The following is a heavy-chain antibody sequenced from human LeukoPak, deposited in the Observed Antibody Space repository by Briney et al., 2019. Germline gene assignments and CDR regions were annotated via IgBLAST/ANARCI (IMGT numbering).Heavy chain of an antibody. CDR1: GFTFSSYG. Sequence: GGSLRLSCAASGFTFSSYGMHWVRQAPGKGLEGVAVIWYDGSNKYYADSVKGRFTISRDNSKNTLYLQMNSLRAEDTAVYYCARDPSYDFWSGYYPLYYYYYGMDVWGQGTTVTVSS. V-gene: IGHV3-33*01. CDR2: IWYDGSNK. CDR3: ARDPSYDFWSGYYPLYYYYYGMDV. D-gene: IGHD3-3*01. J-gene: IGHJ6*02.